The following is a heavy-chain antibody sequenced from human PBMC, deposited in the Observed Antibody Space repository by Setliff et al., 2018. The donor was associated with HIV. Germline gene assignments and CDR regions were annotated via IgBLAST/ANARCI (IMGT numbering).Heavy chain of an antibody. CDR1: RDSITSGNFF. D-gene: IGHD2-21*02. CDR3: ARGRVFCDGDSCYHFDY. Sequence: SETLSLPCTFSRDSITSGNFFWGWIRQGPGKGLNWIGYIYFSGSATHNPTLKRPVSISVDTSKNQFYLTITSVTAADTAVYYCARGRVFCDGDSCYHFDYWGRGILVTVSS. J-gene: IGHJ4*02. V-gene: IGHV4-31*01. CDR2: IYFSGSA.